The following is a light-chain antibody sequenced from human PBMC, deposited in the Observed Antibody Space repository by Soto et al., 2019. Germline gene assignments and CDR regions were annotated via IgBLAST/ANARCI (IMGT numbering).Light chain of an antibody. CDR3: QQSYSAWT. CDR2: AAS. V-gene: IGKV1-39*01. CDR1: QSIDNY. Sequence: DIRMTQSPSSLSASVGDRVTITCRASQSIDNYLNWYQLKPGKAPKLLIYAASSLQSGVPSRFSGIGSGTEFTLTISSLQPGDFATYYCQQSYSAWTFGQGTKVDIK. J-gene: IGKJ1*01.